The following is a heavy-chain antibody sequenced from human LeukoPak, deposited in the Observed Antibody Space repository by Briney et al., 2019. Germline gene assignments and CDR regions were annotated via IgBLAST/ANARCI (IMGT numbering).Heavy chain of an antibody. J-gene: IGHJ6*03. CDR2: IIPIFGTA. V-gene: IGHV1-69*06. Sequence: SVKVSCKASGGTFSSYAISWVRQAPGQGLECMGGIIPIFGTANYAQKFQGRVTITADKSTSTAYMELSSLRSEDTAVYYCASATMVPYYYYYMDVWGKGTTVTVSS. D-gene: IGHD3-10*01. CDR1: GGTFSSYA. CDR3: ASATMVPYYYYYMDV.